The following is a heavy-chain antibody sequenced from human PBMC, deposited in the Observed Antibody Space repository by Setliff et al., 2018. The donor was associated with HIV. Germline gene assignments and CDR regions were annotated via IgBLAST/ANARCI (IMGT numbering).Heavy chain of an antibody. V-gene: IGHV4-39*01. J-gene: IGHJ4*02. CDR1: GGSISEYY. CDR2: IYYTGSA. CDR3: ASGYQYDSSGYYYVTPIDY. Sequence: PSETLSLTCTVSGGSISEYYWGCIRQPPGKGLEWIGSIYYTGSANYNPSLKSRVTMSVDTSKNQFSLKLSSVTAADTAVYYCASGYQYDSSGYYYVTPIDYWGQGTXVTVSS. D-gene: IGHD3-22*01.